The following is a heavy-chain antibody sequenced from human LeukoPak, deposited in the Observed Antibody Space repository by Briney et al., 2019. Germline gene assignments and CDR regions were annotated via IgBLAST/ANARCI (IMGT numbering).Heavy chain of an antibody. CDR1: GGSISSYY. CDR2: IHSSGYT. D-gene: IGHD1-26*01. Sequence: SETLSLTCTVSGGSISSYYWSWIRQPPGQGLEWIAYIHSSGYTNYNPSLKSRVTISVDTSKNQFSLRVTSVTAADTAVYYCAKRQGPNSGSYDYFDPWGQGTLVTVSS. V-gene: IGHV4-4*09. J-gene: IGHJ5*02. CDR3: AKRQGPNSGSYDYFDP.